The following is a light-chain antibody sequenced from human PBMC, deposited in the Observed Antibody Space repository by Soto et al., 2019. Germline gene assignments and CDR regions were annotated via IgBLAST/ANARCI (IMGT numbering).Light chain of an antibody. CDR3: QQYDRSPRT. V-gene: IGKV3-15*01. Sequence: EIVMRQSPATLSVSPGERATLSCRASQSVSSNLAWYQQKPGQAPRLLIYGASTRATGIPARFSGSGSGTEFTLTIGSLEPEDFAVYYCQQYDRSPRTFGQGTKVDIK. J-gene: IGKJ1*01. CDR2: GAS. CDR1: QSVSSN.